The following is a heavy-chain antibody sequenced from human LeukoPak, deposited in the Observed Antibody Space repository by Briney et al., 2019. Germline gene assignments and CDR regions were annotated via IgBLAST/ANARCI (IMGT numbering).Heavy chain of an antibody. CDR2: INPSGGST. V-gene: IGHV1-46*01. CDR1: GYTFTSYY. CDR3: ARDYDSPGTIFGAIAWAFDI. Sequence: ASVKVSCKASGYTFTSYYMHWVRQAPGQGLEWMGIINPSGGSTSYAQKFQGRVTMTRDMSTSTVYMELSSLRSEDTAVYYCARDYDSPGTIFGAIAWAFDIWGQGTMVTVSS. D-gene: IGHD3-3*01. J-gene: IGHJ3*02.